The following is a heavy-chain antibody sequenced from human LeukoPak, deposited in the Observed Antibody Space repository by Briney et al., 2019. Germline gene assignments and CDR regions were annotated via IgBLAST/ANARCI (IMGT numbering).Heavy chain of an antibody. CDR2: ISYDGSDN. CDR3: ARGGFHDRGGFFDH. V-gene: IGHV3-30*04. Sequence: PGGSLRLSCAASGFTFSTYAMHWVRQAPGKGLEWVTAISYDGSDNYDSDSVKGRFSTSRDNSKNTLYLQMNSLRAEDTAVYYCARGGFHDRGGFFDHWGQGTLVAVSS. CDR1: GFTFSTYA. J-gene: IGHJ5*02. D-gene: IGHD3-22*01.